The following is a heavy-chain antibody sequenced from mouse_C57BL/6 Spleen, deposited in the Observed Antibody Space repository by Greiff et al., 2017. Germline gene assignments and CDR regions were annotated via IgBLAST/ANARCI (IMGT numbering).Heavy chain of an antibody. J-gene: IGHJ2*01. V-gene: IGHV1-5*01. D-gene: IGHD1-1*01. Sequence: EVQLQQSGTVLARPGASVKMSCKTSGYTFTSYWMHWVKQRPGQGLEWIGAIHPGNSATSYNQKFKGKAKLTAVTSASTAYMGLSSLTNEDSAVXYGSRKDSTVIKDYFDYWGQGTTLTVSS. CDR1: GYTFTSYW. CDR3: SRKDSTVIKDYFDY. CDR2: IHPGNSAT.